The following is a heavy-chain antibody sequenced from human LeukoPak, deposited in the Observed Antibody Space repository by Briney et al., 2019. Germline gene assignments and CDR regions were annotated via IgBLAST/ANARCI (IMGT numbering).Heavy chain of an antibody. CDR3: ASSPDGCNPFDY. CDR1: GGTFSSYA. Sequence: ASVKVSCKASGGTFSSYAISWVRQAPGQGLEWMGGIIPIFGTANYAQKFQGRVTITADESTSTAYMELSSLRSEDTAVYYCASSPDGCNPFDYWGQGTLVTVSS. D-gene: IGHD5-24*01. CDR2: IIPIFGTA. J-gene: IGHJ4*02. V-gene: IGHV1-69*13.